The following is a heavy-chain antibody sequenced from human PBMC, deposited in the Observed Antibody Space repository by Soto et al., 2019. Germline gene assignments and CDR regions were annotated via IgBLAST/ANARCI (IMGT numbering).Heavy chain of an antibody. CDR1: GGSISSSSYY. CDR2: IYYSGST. Sequence: SETLSLTCTVSGGSISSSSYYWGWIRQPPGKGLEWIGSIYYSGSTYYNPSLKSRVTISVDTSKNQFSLKLSSVTAADTAVYYCARLNRQWLVYYWGQGTLVTVSS. J-gene: IGHJ4*02. V-gene: IGHV4-39*01. D-gene: IGHD6-19*01. CDR3: ARLNRQWLVYY.